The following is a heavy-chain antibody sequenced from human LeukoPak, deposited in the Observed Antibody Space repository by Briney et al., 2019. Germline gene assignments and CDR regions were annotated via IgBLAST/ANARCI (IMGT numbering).Heavy chain of an antibody. J-gene: IGHJ5*02. CDR2: IYTSGST. V-gene: IGHV4-4*07. CDR1: GGSISSYY. D-gene: IGHD6-6*01. Sequence: SETLSLTCTVSGGSISSYYWSWIRQPAGKGLECIGRIYTSGSTNYNPSLKSRVTMSVDTSKNHFSLKLSSVTAADTAVYHCAREDIAARPGWFDPWGQGTLVTVSS. CDR3: AREDIAARPGWFDP.